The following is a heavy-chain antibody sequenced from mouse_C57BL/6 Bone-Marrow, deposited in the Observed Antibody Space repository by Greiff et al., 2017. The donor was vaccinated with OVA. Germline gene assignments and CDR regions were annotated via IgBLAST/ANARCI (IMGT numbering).Heavy chain of an antibody. CDR3: TRGWGEFAY. CDR2: IDPETGGT. J-gene: IGHJ3*01. CDR1: GYTFTDYE. V-gene: IGHV1-15*01. Sequence: VKLMESGAELVRPGASVTLSCKASGYTFTDYEMHWVKQTPVHGLEWIGAIDPETGGTAYNQKFKGKAILTADKSSSTAYMELRSLTSEDSAVYYCTRGWGEFAYWGQGTLVTVSA.